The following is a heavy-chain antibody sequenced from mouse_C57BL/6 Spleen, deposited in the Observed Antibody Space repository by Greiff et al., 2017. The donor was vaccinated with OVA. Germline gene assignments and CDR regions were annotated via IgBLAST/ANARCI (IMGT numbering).Heavy chain of an antibody. CDR1: GYTFTSYG. Sequence: VQLQQPGAELVRPGASVKLSCKASGYTFTSYGMSWVKQRTGQGLEWIGEIYPRSGNTYYNEKFKGKATLTADKSSSTAYMVLRNLTSEDSAVYFCARDYEYGFAYWGQGTLVTVSA. D-gene: IGHD2-4*01. CDR3: ARDYEYGFAY. V-gene: IGHV1-81*01. CDR2: IYPRSGNT. J-gene: IGHJ3*01.